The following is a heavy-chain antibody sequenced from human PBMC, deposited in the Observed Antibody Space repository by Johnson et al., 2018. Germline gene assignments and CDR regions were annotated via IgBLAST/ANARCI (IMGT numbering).Heavy chain of an antibody. CDR2: ISWNSGSI. CDR1: GFTFDDYA. D-gene: IGHD3-10*01. Sequence: VQLQESGGGLVQXGRSXRLXCAASGFTFDDYAMHWVRQAPGKGLEWVSGISWNSGSIGYADSVKGRFTIPRDNAKNSLYLQMKSLRAEDTALYYCAKDYYYGSGSYYNTGAFDIWGQGTMVTVSS. V-gene: IGHV3-9*01. J-gene: IGHJ3*02. CDR3: AKDYYYGSGSYYNTGAFDI.